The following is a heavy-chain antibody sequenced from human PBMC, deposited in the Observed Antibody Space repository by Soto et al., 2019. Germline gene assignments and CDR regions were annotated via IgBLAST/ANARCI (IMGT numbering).Heavy chain of an antibody. CDR1: GSSFSAYY. V-gene: IGHV4-34*01. CDR3: ARIEMASIK. Sequence: SETLSLTCGVSGSSFSAYYWTWIRQPPGKGLEWIGEINHSGSTSYSPSLKSRLTISLDTPKNQFSLDLNSVTTADTAMYYCARIEMASIKWGRGTLVTVSS. CDR2: INHSGST. D-gene: IGHD5-12*01. J-gene: IGHJ4*02.